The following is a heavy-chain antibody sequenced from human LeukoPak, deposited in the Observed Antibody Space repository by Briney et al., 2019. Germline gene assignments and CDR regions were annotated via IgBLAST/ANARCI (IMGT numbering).Heavy chain of an antibody. CDR3: ARPHGLLLRPEAWYFQH. V-gene: IGHV3-30*04. Sequence: GGSLGLSCAASGFTFSSYAMHWVRQAPGKGLEWVAVISYDGSNKYYADSVKGRFTISRDNSKNTLYLQMNSLRAEDTAVYYCARPHGLLLRPEAWYFQHWGQGTLVTVSS. D-gene: IGHD3-22*01. J-gene: IGHJ1*01. CDR2: ISYDGSNK. CDR1: GFTFSSYA.